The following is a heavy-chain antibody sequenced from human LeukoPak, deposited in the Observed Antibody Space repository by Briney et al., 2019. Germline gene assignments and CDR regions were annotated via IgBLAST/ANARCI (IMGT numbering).Heavy chain of an antibody. CDR3: AREGSVYGSGSYYNFEYGYFDY. Sequence: HPGGSLRLSCAASGFTVSSNYMSWVRQAPGKGLEWVSVIYSGGSTYYADSVKGRFTISRDNSKNTLYLQMNSLRAEDTAVYYCAREGSVYGSGSYYNFEYGYFDYWGQGTLVTVSS. CDR2: IYSGGST. V-gene: IGHV3-53*01. D-gene: IGHD3-10*01. CDR1: GFTVSSNY. J-gene: IGHJ4*02.